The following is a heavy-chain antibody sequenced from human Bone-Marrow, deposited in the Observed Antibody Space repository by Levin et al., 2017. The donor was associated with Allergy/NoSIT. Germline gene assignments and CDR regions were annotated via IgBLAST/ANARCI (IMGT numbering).Heavy chain of an antibody. D-gene: IGHD3-16*02. CDR2: ITWNSGNI. Sequence: LSLTCAVSGVTFDDSAMHWVRQAPGKGLEWVSGITWNSGNIGYADSVKGRFTIPRDNAKSCLYLQMNSLRPDDTALYYCAKDSVIASPYYYCYGMDVWGQGTTVTVSS. J-gene: IGHJ6*02. CDR1: GVTFDDSA. V-gene: IGHV3-9*01. CDR3: AKDSVIASPYYYCYGMDV.